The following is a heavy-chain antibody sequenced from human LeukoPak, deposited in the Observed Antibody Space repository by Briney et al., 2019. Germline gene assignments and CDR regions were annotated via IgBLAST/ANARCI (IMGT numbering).Heavy chain of an antibody. J-gene: IGHJ4*02. Sequence: PSETLSLTCTVSGGSISSSSYYWGWIRQPPGKGLEWIGSIYYSGSTYYNPSLKSRVTISVDTSKNQFSLKLSSVTAADTAVYYCARHYYDSSGYYCVRYWGQGTLVTVSS. CDR3: ARHYYDSSGYYCVRY. CDR1: GGSISSSSYY. V-gene: IGHV4-39*01. D-gene: IGHD3-22*01. CDR2: IYYSGST.